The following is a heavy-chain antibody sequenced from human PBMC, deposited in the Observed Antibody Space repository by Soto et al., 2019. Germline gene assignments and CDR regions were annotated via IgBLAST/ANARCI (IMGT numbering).Heavy chain of an antibody. CDR3: ANDPGYSLHY. CDR2: TYYRSKWYY. V-gene: IGHV6-1*01. CDR1: GDSVSIYSGA. D-gene: IGHD5-12*01. J-gene: IGHJ4*02. Sequence: SQTLSLTCVISGDSVSIYSGAWNWIRQSPSRGLEWLGRTYYRSKWYYDYAESVKSRIIISVDTSKNQFSLQLNSVTPEDAAVYFCANDPGYSLHYWGQGTQVTVPS.